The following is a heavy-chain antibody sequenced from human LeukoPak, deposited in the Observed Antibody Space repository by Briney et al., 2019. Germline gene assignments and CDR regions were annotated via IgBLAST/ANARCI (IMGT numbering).Heavy chain of an antibody. V-gene: IGHV3-7*05. D-gene: IGHD1-26*01. CDR3: ARGWELDP. CDR1: GFTLSSYW. Sequence: GVSLRLSCGASGFTLSSYWMSWVRQPPGKGLEWVANIQEDGREKYYVDSVKGRFTISRDNAKNSLYLQMNSLRVEDTAVYYCARGWELDPWGQGTLVTVSS. CDR2: IQEDGREK. J-gene: IGHJ5*02.